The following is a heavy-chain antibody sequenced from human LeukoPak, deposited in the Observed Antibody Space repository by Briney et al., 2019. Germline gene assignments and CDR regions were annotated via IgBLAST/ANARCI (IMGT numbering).Heavy chain of an antibody. Sequence: GGSLRLSCTASGFTFGEYGMSWVRQAPGKGLEWIGFIRSKGHGGTTEYAASVKGRFTISRDDSKSIAYLQLNGLKTEDTAVYYCTLTMIVVARSHFDYWGQGTLVTVSS. J-gene: IGHJ4*02. CDR2: IRSKGHGGTT. D-gene: IGHD3-22*01. CDR1: GFTFGEYG. CDR3: TLTMIVVARSHFDY. V-gene: IGHV3-49*04.